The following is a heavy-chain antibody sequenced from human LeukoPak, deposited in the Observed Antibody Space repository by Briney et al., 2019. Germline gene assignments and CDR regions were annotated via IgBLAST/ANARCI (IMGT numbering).Heavy chain of an antibody. V-gene: IGHV3-7*01. CDR3: ARHRWFDP. J-gene: IGHJ5*02. CDR2: INQDGSEK. CDR1: GFTFSTYW. Sequence: PGGSLRLSCAASGFTFSTYWMSWVRQAPGTGLEWVANINQDGSEKYYVDPVKGRFTISRDNAKNSLYLQMNSLRAEDTAVYYCARHRWFDPWGQGTLVPVSS.